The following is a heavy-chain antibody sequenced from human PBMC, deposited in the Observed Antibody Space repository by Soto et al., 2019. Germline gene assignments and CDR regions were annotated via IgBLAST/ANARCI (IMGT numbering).Heavy chain of an antibody. CDR2: ISYDGSHK. CDR1: GFTFSSYA. CDR3: ARPAVAGYYYDYGMDV. V-gene: IGHV3-30-3*01. J-gene: IGHJ6*02. D-gene: IGHD6-19*01. Sequence: QVQLVESGGGVVQPGRSLRLSCAASGFTFSSYAMHWVRQAPAKGLEWVAIISYDGSHKYYADSVKGRFTISRDNSKNTLYLQMNSLRAEDTSVYYCARPAVAGYYYDYGMDVWGQGPTVTVSS.